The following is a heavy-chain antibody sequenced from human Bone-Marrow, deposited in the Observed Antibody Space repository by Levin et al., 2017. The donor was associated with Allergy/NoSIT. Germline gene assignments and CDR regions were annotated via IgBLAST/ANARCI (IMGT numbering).Heavy chain of an antibody. CDR2: TSYDVNDN. CDR3: TREGSPYIVGGTLGFAY. Sequence: GGSLRLSCAASGFSFSIYAMHWVRQAPGKGLEWVAFTSYDVNDNYYADSVKGRFTISRDSSSNTLYLQLSSLRPEDTAIYFCTREGSPYIVGGTLGFAYWGQGTLVTVSS. CDR1: GFSFSIYA. V-gene: IGHV3-30*04. D-gene: IGHD1-26*01. J-gene: IGHJ4*02.